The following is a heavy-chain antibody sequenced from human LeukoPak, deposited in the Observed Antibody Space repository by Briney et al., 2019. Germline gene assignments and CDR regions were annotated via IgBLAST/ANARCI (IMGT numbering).Heavy chain of an antibody. J-gene: IGHJ5*02. V-gene: IGHV3-11*04. CDR1: GFTFSNAW. D-gene: IGHD3-9*01. CDR2: ISDSGGTT. Sequence: GGSLRLSCAASGFTFSNAWMSWVRQAPGKGLEWISYISDSGGTTKYADSVRGRFTISRDNAKNSLFLQMSSLRAEDTAVYYCARDKSDWSLDPWGQGTPVTVSS. CDR3: ARDKSDWSLDP.